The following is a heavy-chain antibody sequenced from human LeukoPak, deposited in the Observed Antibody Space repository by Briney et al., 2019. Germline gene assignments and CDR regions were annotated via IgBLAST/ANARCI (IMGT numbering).Heavy chain of an antibody. J-gene: IGHJ4*02. Sequence: GGSLRLSCAASGFTGSNNYVSWVRQAPGMGLEWVSAIHSSGATCYADSVKGRFTISRDNSKNTLYLQMNSLRAEDTAVYYCAKDLYSSGFSDYWGQGTLVTVSS. CDR3: AKDLYSSGFSDY. V-gene: IGHV3-53*01. CDR1: GFTGSNNY. D-gene: IGHD6-19*01. CDR2: IHSSGAT.